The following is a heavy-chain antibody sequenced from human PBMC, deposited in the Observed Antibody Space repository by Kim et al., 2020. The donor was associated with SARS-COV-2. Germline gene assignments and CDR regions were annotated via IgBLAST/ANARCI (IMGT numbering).Heavy chain of an antibody. Sequence: NPSLKGRVTISVDTSKNQFSLKLSSVTAADTTVYYCARFEYSSSSGAFDIWGQGTMVTVSS. V-gene: IGHV4-31*02. J-gene: IGHJ3*02. CDR3: ARFEYSSSSGAFDI. D-gene: IGHD6-6*01.